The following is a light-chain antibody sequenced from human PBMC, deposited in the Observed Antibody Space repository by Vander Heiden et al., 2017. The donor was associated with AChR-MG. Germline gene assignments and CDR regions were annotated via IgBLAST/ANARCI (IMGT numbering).Light chain of an antibody. J-gene: IGLJ3*02. Sequence: QSVLTQPPSVSGAPGQRDTISCTGSGFNFGTNFDVGTNFDVHWYQQLPGAAPRLLIFGNINRPSGVPDRCSASKSGTSASLAITGLQTEDEGDYDCQSYDNVLNVWGFGGGTKLT. CDR2: GNI. CDR3: QSYDNVLNVWG. V-gene: IGLV1-40*01. CDR1: GFNFGTNFD.